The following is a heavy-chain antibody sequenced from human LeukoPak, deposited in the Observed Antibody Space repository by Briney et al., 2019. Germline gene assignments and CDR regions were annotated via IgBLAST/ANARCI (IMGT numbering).Heavy chain of an antibody. Sequence: SETLSLTCAVYVGSFSGYYWSWIRQPPGKGLEWIGEINHSGSTNYNPSLKSRVTISVDTSKNQFSLKLSSVTAADTAVYYCARGEGEGSSGSRFDYWGQGTLVTVSS. V-gene: IGHV4-34*01. CDR3: ARGEGEGSSGSRFDY. CDR2: INHSGST. D-gene: IGHD3-22*01. J-gene: IGHJ4*02. CDR1: VGSFSGYY.